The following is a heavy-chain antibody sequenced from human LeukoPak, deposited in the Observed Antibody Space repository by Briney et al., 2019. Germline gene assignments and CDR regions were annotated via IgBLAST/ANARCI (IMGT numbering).Heavy chain of an antibody. CDR3: ARDPNDAFDI. Sequence: GGTLRLSCAASGFTFSSYGMSWVRQAPGKGLEWVANIKQDGSEKYYVDSVKGRSTISRDNAKNSLYLQMNSLRAEDTAVYYCARDPNDAFDIWGQGTMVTVSS. CDR2: IKQDGSEK. J-gene: IGHJ3*02. CDR1: GFTFSSYG. V-gene: IGHV3-7*01.